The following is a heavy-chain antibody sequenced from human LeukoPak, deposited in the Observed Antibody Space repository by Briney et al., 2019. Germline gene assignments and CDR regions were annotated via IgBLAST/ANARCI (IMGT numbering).Heavy chain of an antibody. J-gene: IGHJ3*02. D-gene: IGHD5-24*01. CDR1: GGSISSGGYS. CDR2: IYHSGST. Sequence: SETLSLTCAVSGGSISSGGYSWSWIRQPPGKGLEWIGYIYHSGSTYYNPSLKSRVTISVDRSKNQFSLKLSSVTAADTAVYYCARNIEVDAFDIWGQGTMVPVSS. CDR3: ARNIEVDAFDI. V-gene: IGHV4-30-2*01.